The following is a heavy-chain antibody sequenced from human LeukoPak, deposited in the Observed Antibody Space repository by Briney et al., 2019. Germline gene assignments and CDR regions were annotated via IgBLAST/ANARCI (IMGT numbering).Heavy chain of an antibody. V-gene: IGHV1-46*01. Sequence: ASVKVSRKASGYTFTSYYMHWVRQAPGQGLEWMGIINPSGGSTSYAQKFQGRVTMTRDTSTSTVYMELSSLRSEDTAVYYCAREEQQLVLDYYYYGMDVWGQGTTVTVSS. CDR3: AREEQQLVLDYYYYGMDV. CDR1: GYTFTSYY. J-gene: IGHJ6*02. D-gene: IGHD6-13*01. CDR2: INPSGGST.